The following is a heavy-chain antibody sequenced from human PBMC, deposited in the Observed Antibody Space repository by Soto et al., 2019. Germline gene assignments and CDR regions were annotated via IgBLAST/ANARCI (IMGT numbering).Heavy chain of an antibody. CDR3: ARSSGSYSPTFFDH. V-gene: IGHV1-69*06. D-gene: IGHD1-26*01. Sequence: GASVKVSCKASGVIFNGDAISWGRHAHGQGLEWMGGVLGVFGTANYAQKFQGRVTITADKSTTTAYMELRSLRSEDTAVYYCARSSGSYSPTFFDHWGEGTLVTVSS. J-gene: IGHJ4*02. CDR2: VLGVFGTA. CDR1: GVIFNGDA.